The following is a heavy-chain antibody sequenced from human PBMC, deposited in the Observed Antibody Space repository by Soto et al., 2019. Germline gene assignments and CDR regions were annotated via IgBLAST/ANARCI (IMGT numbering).Heavy chain of an antibody. D-gene: IGHD2-21*02. Sequence: EVQLVESGGGLVQPGRSLRLSCAASGFTFDDYAMHWVRQVPGKGLEWVSYISSLSDNTKYADSVKGRFTVSRDNAKNSLFLQMDSLRDEDTAIYYCARLPKGSLVTAWGQGTLVTVSS. V-gene: IGHV3-9*01. J-gene: IGHJ4*02. CDR1: GFTFDDYA. CDR3: ARLPKGSLVTA. CDR2: ISSLSDNT.